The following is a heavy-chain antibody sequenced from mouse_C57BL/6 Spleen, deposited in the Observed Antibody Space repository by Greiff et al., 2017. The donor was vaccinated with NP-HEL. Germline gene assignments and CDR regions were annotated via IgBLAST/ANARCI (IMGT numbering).Heavy chain of an antibody. CDR2: INPNNGGT. CDR1: GYTFTDYY. CDR3: ARRYYGSSYNY. D-gene: IGHD1-1*01. J-gene: IGHJ2*01. V-gene: IGHV1-26*01. Sequence: EVQLQQSGPELVKPGASVKISCKASGYTFTDYYMNWVKQSHGKSLEWIGDINPNNGGTSYKQKFKGKATLTVDKSSSTAYIELRSQTSEDSAVYYCARRYYGSSYNYWGQGTTLTVSS.